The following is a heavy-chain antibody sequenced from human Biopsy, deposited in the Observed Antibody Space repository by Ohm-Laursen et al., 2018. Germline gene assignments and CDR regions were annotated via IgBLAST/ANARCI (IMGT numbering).Heavy chain of an antibody. CDR3: ARDPLNGHKHFDY. CDR1: GYTFTNYG. V-gene: IGHV1-18*01. J-gene: IGHJ4*02. Sequence: VASVKVSCKASGYTFTNYGISWVRQAPGQGLEWMGWISPYNGDTDYAQKFQGTVTMTRDTSISTAYLALGSLRSADTAIYYCARDPLNGHKHFDYWGQGSLVTVSS. D-gene: IGHD2-8*01. CDR2: ISPYNGDT.